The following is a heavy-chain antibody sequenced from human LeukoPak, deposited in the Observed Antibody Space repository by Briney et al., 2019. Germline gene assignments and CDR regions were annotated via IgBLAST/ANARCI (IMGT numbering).Heavy chain of an antibody. CDR2: LSAYNGKT. CDR1: GYSFTRYS. CDR3: ARVPDCMGRGVICSGES. V-gene: IGHV1-18*01. Sequence: ASVKVSCKASGYSFTRYSISWVRQAPAQGHEWVGWLSAYNGKTDYAQKFQGRVTMTKDTYTSTAYMELRSLRSDDTAVYYCARVPDCMGRGVICSGESWGQGTMVTVSP. D-gene: IGHD3-10*01. J-gene: IGHJ3*01.